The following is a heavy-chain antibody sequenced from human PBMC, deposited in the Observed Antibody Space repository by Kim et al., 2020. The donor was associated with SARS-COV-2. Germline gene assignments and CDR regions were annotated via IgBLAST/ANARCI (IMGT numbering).Heavy chain of an antibody. J-gene: IGHJ3*01. CDR3: AGGLQEGFEV. CDR1: GFIVSNNY. Sequence: GGSLRLSCVGSGFIVSNNYIFWVRQAPGKGLEWVSVIYANGNTYYAESVKGGFTISRDSSKNTVYLQLNSRRAEDTAVFYCAGGLQEGFEVWGQGTVVTVSS. CDR2: IYANGNT. V-gene: IGHV3-66*01.